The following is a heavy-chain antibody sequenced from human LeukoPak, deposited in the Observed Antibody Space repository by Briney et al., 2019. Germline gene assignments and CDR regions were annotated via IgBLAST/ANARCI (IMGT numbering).Heavy chain of an antibody. V-gene: IGHV3-7*04. D-gene: IGHD5-24*01. CDR2: MKQDGSKK. CDR1: GFPFSNW. Sequence: GGSLRLSCVASGFPFSNWMTWVRQAPGKGLEWVANMKQDGSKKSYVDSVKGRFTISRDNAKNSLYLQMNSLRAEDTAIYYCTRVGYIDEGIDYWGQGTLVTVSS. CDR3: TRVGYIDEGIDY. J-gene: IGHJ4*02.